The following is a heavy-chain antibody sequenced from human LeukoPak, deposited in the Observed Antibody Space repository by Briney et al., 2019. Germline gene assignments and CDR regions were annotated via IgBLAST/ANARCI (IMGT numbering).Heavy chain of an antibody. Sequence: GGSLRLSCAASGFTFSSYWMSWVRQAPGKGLEWVANIKQDGSEKYYVDSVKGRFTISRDNAKNSLYLQMNSLRAVDTAVYYCARGAYYYDSSGYWDQIYFDYWGQGTLVTVSS. CDR2: IKQDGSEK. CDR3: ARGAYYYDSSGYWDQIYFDY. J-gene: IGHJ4*02. CDR1: GFTFSSYW. V-gene: IGHV3-7*01. D-gene: IGHD3-22*01.